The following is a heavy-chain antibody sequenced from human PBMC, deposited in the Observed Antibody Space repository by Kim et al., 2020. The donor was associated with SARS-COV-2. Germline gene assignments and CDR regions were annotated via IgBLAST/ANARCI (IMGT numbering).Heavy chain of an antibody. V-gene: IGHV3-48*01. CDR3: ARRGYYGSGTYNWFYP. J-gene: IGHJ5*02. CDR1: GFTFSSYS. CDR2: ISSSSGTI. D-gene: IGHD3-10*01. Sequence: GGSLRLSCAASGFTFSSYSMNWVRQAPGKGLEWVSYISSSSGTIYYADSVKGRFTISRDNAKNSLYLQMNSLRAEDTAVYYCARRGYYGSGTYNWFYPWG.